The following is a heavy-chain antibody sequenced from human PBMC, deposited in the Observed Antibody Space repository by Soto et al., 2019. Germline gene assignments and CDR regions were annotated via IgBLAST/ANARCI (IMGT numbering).Heavy chain of an antibody. V-gene: IGHV4-38-2*02. J-gene: IGHJ4*02. Sequence: PSETLSLPGTVSGYSISSGYYCGWGRQPPGKGRGWIASIFHNGNTYYTPSLKTRLSTPVTTSQNPSYLRLTSVTAADTAVYYCARGGGVVAAAPLDYWGQGTLVTVSS. D-gene: IGHD2-15*01. CDR3: ARGGGVVAAAPLDY. CDR2: IFHNGNT. CDR1: GYSISSGYY.